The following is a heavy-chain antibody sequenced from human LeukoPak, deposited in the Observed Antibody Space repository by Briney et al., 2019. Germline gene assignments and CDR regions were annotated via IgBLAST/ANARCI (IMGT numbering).Heavy chain of an antibody. CDR3: AKPPVEKVFDY. D-gene: IGHD1-14*01. Sequence: GGSLRLSCAASGFTFSSYSMNWVRQAAGKGLEWVSYISSSSSTIYYADSVKGRFTISRDNSKNTLYLQMNSLRAEDTAVYYCAKPPVEKVFDYWGQGTLVTVSS. J-gene: IGHJ4*02. CDR2: ISSSSSTI. CDR1: GFTFSSYS. V-gene: IGHV3-48*01.